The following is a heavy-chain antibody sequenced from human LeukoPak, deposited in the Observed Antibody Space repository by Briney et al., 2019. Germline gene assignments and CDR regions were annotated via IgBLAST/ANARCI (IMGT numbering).Heavy chain of an antibody. CDR3: TQSNY. CDR1: GFTFGGSP. V-gene: IGHV3-73*01. CDR2: IRSKADNYAT. Sequence: GGSLRLSCAASGFTFGGSPILWVRQASGKGLEWVGRIRSKADNYATAYAASVQGRCTISRDDSKSTAYLQLNSLKTEDTAVYYCTQSNYWGQGALVTVSS. J-gene: IGHJ4*02.